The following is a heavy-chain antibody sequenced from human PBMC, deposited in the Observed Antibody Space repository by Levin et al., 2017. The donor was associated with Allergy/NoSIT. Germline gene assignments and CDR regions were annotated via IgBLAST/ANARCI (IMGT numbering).Heavy chain of an antibody. Sequence: GGSLRLSCAVSGFTFSNYAMSWVRQAPGKGLEWVSAISGSGDNTYFADFVKGRFTISRDNSKNTLYLQLNSLRADDTAVYYCARDHWPYCRGGSCYNTWGQGTLVTVSS. V-gene: IGHV3-23*01. D-gene: IGHD2-15*01. CDR1: GFTFSNYA. CDR3: ARDHWPYCRGGSCYNT. J-gene: IGHJ5*02. CDR2: ISGSGDNT.